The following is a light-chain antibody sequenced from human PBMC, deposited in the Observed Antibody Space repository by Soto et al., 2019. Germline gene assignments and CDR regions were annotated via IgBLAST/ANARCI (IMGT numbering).Light chain of an antibody. CDR1: NCDVGGYNY. Sequence: QSALTQPASVSGSPGQSITISCTGANCDVGGYNYVSWSHRHPGKAPEFMIYEVRNRPSGVSNRFSGSRSGNTASLTISGLQSEDEPDYYCAAWDDSLNGPVFGGGTKVTVL. CDR2: EVR. J-gene: IGLJ3*02. CDR3: AAWDDSLNGPV. V-gene: IGLV2-14*01.